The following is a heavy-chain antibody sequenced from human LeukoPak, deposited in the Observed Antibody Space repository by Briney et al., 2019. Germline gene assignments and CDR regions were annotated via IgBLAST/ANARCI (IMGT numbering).Heavy chain of an antibody. D-gene: IGHD2-2*01. V-gene: IGHV3-30*02. CDR3: AKDVYCSSTSCYYRYYYYYMDV. Sequence: GGSLRLSCAASGFTFSSYGMHWVRQAPGKGLEWVAFIRYDGSNKYYADSVKGRFTISRDNSKNTLYLQMNSLRAEDTAVYYCAKDVYCSSTSCYYRYYYYYMDVWGKGTTVTVSS. CDR1: GFTFSSYG. J-gene: IGHJ6*03. CDR2: IRYDGSNK.